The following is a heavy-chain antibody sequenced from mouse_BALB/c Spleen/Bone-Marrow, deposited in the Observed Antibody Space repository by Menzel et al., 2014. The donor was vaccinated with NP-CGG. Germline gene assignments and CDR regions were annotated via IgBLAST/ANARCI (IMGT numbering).Heavy chain of an antibody. Sequence: QVQLKQSGAELARPGASVKLSCKASGYTFTSYWMQWVKQRPGQGLEWIGAIYPGDGDTRYTQKFKGKATLTADKSSSTAYMQLSSLASEDSAVYYCARWDDYDAWFAYWGQGTLVTVSA. D-gene: IGHD2-4*01. CDR2: IYPGDGDT. CDR3: ARWDDYDAWFAY. CDR1: GYTFTSYW. V-gene: IGHV1-87*01. J-gene: IGHJ3*01.